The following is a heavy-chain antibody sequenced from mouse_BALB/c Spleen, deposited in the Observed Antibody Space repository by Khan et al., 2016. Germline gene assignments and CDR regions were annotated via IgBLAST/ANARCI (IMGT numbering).Heavy chain of an antibody. CDR2: IWSGGSR. D-gene: IGHD2-13*01. V-gene: IGHV2-4-1*01. J-gene: IGHJ2*01. CDR1: GFSLISYG. CDR3: ARDDFYFDY. Sequence: QVQLKESGPGLVQPSQSLSITCTVSGFSLISYGVHWVRQSPGKGLEWLGVIWSGGSRDYNAAFISRLSISKDNSKSQVFFKMNSLQADDTALYYCARDDFYFDYWGQGTTLTVSS.